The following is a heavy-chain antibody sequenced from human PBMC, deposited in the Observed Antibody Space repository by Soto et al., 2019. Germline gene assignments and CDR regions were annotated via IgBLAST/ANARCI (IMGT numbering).Heavy chain of an antibody. CDR3: AREIEWLPPLDY. Sequence: PGGSLRLSCAASGFTFSSYSMNWVRQAPGKGLEWVSHISSSSSTIYYADSVKDRFTISRDNAKNSLYLQMNSLRAEDTAVYYCAREIEWLPPLDYWGQGTLVTVSS. D-gene: IGHD3-9*01. CDR1: GFTFSSYS. J-gene: IGHJ4*02. V-gene: IGHV3-48*01. CDR2: ISSSSSTI.